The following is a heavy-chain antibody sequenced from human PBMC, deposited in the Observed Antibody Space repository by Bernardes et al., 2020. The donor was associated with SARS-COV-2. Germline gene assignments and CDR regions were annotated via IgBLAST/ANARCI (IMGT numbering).Heavy chain of an antibody. CDR3: AKTKGRAYFLDY. CDR1: GFAFDNFG. CDR2: TSSAGGFT. J-gene: IGHJ4*02. Sequence: GGSLRLSCEASGFAFDNFGMTWVRQAPGKGRQWVSTTSSAGGFTSYADSVKGRSTISRDHPGETLYLHLSSLRDDDTAIYFCAKTKGRAYFLDYWGQGILVTVSS. V-gene: IGHV3-23*01. D-gene: IGHD3-16*01.